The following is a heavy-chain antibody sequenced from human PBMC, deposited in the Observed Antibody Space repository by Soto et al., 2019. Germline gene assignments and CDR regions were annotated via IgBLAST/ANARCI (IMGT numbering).Heavy chain of an antibody. J-gene: IGHJ5*02. V-gene: IGHV1-69*13. CDR1: GGTFSSYA. D-gene: IGHD5-18*01. CDR3: ARDKAGSVDTAMFYWFDP. CDR2: IIPIFGTA. Sequence: SVKVSCKASGGTFSSYAISWVRQAPGQGLEWMGGIIPIFGTANYAQKFQGRVTITADESTSTAYMELSSLRSEDTAVYYCARDKAGSVDTAMFYWFDPWGQGTLVTVSS.